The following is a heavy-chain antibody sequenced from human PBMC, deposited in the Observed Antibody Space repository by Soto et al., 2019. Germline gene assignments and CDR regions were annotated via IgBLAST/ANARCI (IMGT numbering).Heavy chain of an antibody. D-gene: IGHD6-19*01. V-gene: IGHV3-9*01. CDR1: GFTFDDYD. CDR3: ATVRFLAVAALAYYFDY. CDR2: ISGNSGSI. J-gene: IGHJ4*02. Sequence: EVQLVESGGGLVQPGRSLRLSCAASGFTFDDYDMQWVRQAPGKGLEWVSGISGNSGSIGYADSVKGRFTISRDNAKNYLYLQMNSLRAEDTALYYCATVRFLAVAALAYYFDYWGQGNLVTVSS.